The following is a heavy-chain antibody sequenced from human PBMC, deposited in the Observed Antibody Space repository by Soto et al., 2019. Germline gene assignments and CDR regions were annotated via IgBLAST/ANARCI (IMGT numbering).Heavy chain of an antibody. Sequence: QVQLVQSGAEVKKPGSSVKVSCKASGGNFSSYTISWVRQAPGQGLEWMGRIIPILGIANYAQKFQGRVTITADKSTSTAYMELSSLRSEDTAVYYCARALGYSYGSYYYYGMDVWGQGTTVTVSS. J-gene: IGHJ6*02. V-gene: IGHV1-69*02. D-gene: IGHD5-18*01. CDR3: ARALGYSYGSYYYYGMDV. CDR2: IIPILGIA. CDR1: GGNFSSYT.